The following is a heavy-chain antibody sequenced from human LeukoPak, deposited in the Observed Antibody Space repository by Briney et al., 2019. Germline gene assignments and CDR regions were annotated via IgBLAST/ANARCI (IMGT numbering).Heavy chain of an antibody. CDR2: ISSSGSTI. Sequence: GGSLRLSCAASGFTFSDYYMSWIRQAPGKGLEWVSCISSSGSTIYYADSVKGQFTISRDNAKNSLYLQMNSLRAEDTAVYYCARERGVIPVDAFDIWGQGTMVTVSS. CDR3: ARERGVIPVDAFDI. CDR1: GFTFSDYY. D-gene: IGHD3-10*01. V-gene: IGHV3-11*01. J-gene: IGHJ3*02.